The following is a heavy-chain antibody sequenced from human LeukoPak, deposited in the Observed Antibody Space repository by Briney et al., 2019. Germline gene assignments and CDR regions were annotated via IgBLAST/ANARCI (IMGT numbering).Heavy chain of an antibody. CDR1: GGTFSSYA. CDR2: IIPIFGTA. D-gene: IGHD3-3*01. CDR3: ARAVRDDFWSGYYYFDY. V-gene: IGHV1-69*05. Sequence: SVKVSCKASGGTFSSYAISWVRQAPGQGLEWMGRIIPIFGTANYAQKFQGRVTITTDESTSTAYMELSSLRSEDTAVYYCARAVRDDFWSGYYYFDYWGQGTLVTVSP. J-gene: IGHJ4*02.